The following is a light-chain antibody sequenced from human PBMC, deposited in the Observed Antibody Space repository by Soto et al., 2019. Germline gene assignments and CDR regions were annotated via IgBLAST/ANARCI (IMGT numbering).Light chain of an antibody. CDR2: EGT. CDR3: QSYDGSDSGV. J-gene: IGLJ3*02. CDR1: SSDVVTYNL. V-gene: IGLV2-23*01. Sequence: QSALTQPASVSGSPGQSISISCTGTSSDVVTYNLVSWYHQHPGKAPTVLIYEGTKRPSGVSNRFSGSKSGNTASLTISGLQTEDEADYYCQSYDGSDSGVFGGGTKLTVL.